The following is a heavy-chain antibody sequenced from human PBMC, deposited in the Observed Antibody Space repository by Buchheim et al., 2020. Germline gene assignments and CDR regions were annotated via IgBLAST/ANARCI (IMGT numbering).Heavy chain of an antibody. CDR2: ISGSGGST. D-gene: IGHD2-8*01. Sequence: EVQLLESGGGLVQPGGSLRLSCAASGFTFSSYAMSWVRQAPGKGLEWVSAISGSGGSTYYADSVKGRFTISRDNSKNTLYMQMNSLRAEDTAVYYCAKEVFIVLMVYAINWFDPWGQGTL. CDR3: AKEVFIVLMVYAINWFDP. CDR1: GFTFSSYA. J-gene: IGHJ5*02. V-gene: IGHV3-23*01.